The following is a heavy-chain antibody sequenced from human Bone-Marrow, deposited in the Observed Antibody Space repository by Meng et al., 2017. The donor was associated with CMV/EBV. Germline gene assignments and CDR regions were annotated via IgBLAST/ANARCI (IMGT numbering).Heavy chain of an antibody. CDR1: GYTFTGYY. D-gene: IGHD3-3*01. J-gene: IGHJ6*02. CDR2: INPNSGGT. CDR3: AREFLYDDFRSGYFSYYGMDV. Sequence: ASVKVSCKASGYTFTGYYMHWVRQAPGQGLEWMGWINPNSGGTNYAQKFQGRVSMTRDTSISTAYMELSRLRSYDTAVYYCAREFLYDDFRSGYFSYYGMDVWGQGTTVTVSS. V-gene: IGHV1-2*02.